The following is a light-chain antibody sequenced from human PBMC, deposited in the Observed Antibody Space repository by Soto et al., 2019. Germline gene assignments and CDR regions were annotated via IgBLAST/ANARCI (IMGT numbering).Light chain of an antibody. CDR2: GAS. Sequence: EIGLTQSPRTLSLPSRQTDPVSXMASQSVGSNYLAWYQQRPGQPPNLLIFGASHRAPDIPDRFSGSGSGTDFTLTISRLEPEDFAVYYCQQYGSSIQTFGQGTKVDIK. CDR3: QQYGSSIQT. CDR1: QSVGSNY. V-gene: IGKV3-20*01. J-gene: IGKJ1*01.